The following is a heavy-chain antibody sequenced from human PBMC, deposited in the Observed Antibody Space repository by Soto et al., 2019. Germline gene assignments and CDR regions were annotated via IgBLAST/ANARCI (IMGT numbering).Heavy chain of an antibody. Sequence: TSETLSLTCAVYGGSFSGYYWSWIRQPPGKELEWIGEINHSGSTNSNPSLKSRVTISVDTSKNQFSLKLSSVTAADTAVYYCARLGYCSSTSCQPIPDVWGKGTTVTVSS. CDR2: INHSGST. CDR1: GGSFSGYY. J-gene: IGHJ6*04. CDR3: ARLGYCSSTSCQPIPDV. V-gene: IGHV4-34*01. D-gene: IGHD2-2*01.